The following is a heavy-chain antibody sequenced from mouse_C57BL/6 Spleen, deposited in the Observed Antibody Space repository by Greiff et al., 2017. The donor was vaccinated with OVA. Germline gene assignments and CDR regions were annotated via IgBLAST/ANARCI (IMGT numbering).Heavy chain of an antibody. Sequence: QVQLQQSGPELVKPGASVKISCKASGYSFTSYYIHWVKQRPGQGLEWIGWIYPGSGNTKYNEKFKGKATLTADTSSSTAYMQLSSLTSEDSAVYYCAKGWVPYFDYWGQGTTLTVSS. CDR3: AKGWVPYFDY. CDR1: GYSFTSYY. J-gene: IGHJ2*01. CDR2: IYPGSGNT. D-gene: IGHD1-1*02. V-gene: IGHV1-66*01.